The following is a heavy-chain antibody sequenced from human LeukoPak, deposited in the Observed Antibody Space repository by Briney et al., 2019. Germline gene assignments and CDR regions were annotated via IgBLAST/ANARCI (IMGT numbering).Heavy chain of an antibody. CDR2: ISGSGGNT. Sequence: GGSLRLSCAASGFTFSSYAMSWVRQAPGKGLEWVSAISGSGGNTYYADSVKGRFTISRDNSKNTLDLQMNSLRAEDTAMYYCAGDRRYDSSGYFQHWSQGTLVAVSS. CDR1: GFTFSSYA. V-gene: IGHV3-23*01. J-gene: IGHJ1*01. D-gene: IGHD3-22*01. CDR3: AGDRRYDSSGYFQH.